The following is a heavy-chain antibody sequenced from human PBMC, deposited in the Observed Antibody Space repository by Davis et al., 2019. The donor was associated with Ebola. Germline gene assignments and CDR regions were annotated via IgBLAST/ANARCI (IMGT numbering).Heavy chain of an antibody. CDR1: GFTFSSYS. J-gene: IGHJ4*02. D-gene: IGHD5-24*01. CDR3: ARGNDGYNSHFDY. V-gene: IGHV3-33*08. Sequence: PGGSLRLSCAASGFTFSSYSMNWVRQAPGKGLEWVAVIWYDGSNKYYADSVKGRFTISRDNSKNTLYLQMNSLRAEDTAVYYCARGNDGYNSHFDYWGQGTLVTVSS. CDR2: IWYDGSNK.